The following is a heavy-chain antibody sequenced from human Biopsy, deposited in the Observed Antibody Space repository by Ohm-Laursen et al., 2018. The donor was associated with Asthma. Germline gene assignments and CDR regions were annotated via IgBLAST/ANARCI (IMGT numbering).Heavy chain of an antibody. CDR3: ARDGTDMNEAMPKDY. J-gene: IGHJ4*02. D-gene: IGHD2-2*01. V-gene: IGHV3-21*01. CDR2: IISSSSYI. CDR1: GFTFSSYT. Sequence: SLSPSCSASGFTFSSYTMTWVRKAPGKGLEWVSSIISSSSYIYYADSVKGRFTISRDNAKNSLYLQMNSLRAEDTAVYYCARDGTDMNEAMPKDYWGQGTLVTVSS.